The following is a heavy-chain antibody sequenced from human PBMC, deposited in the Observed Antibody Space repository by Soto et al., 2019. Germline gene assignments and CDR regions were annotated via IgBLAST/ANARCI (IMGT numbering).Heavy chain of an antibody. V-gene: IGHV4-59*01. D-gene: IGHD3-10*01. CDR1: GGSIGIYG. CDR2: IYYSGST. J-gene: IGHJ5*02. CDR3: ARLVWFGESSGWFDP. Sequence: SETLCLRWSVAGGSIGIYGGSWIRHPQGKGLEWIGYIYYSGSTNYNPSLKSRVTISVDTSKNQFSLKLSSVTAADTAVYYCARLVWFGESSGWFDPWGQGTLVTVSS.